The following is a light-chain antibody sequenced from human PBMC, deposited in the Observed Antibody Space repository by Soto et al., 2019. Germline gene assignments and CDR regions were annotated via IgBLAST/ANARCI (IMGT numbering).Light chain of an antibody. Sequence: QSVLTQPPSASGTPGQRVTISCSGSSSNIGSNYVYWYHQLPGTAPKVLMYGNDQRPSGVPDRFSGSKSGTSASLAISGLRSEDEADYYCAAWDDSLSGVVFGGGTKLTVL. CDR3: AAWDDSLSGVV. CDR1: SSNIGSNY. J-gene: IGLJ2*01. V-gene: IGLV1-47*01. CDR2: GND.